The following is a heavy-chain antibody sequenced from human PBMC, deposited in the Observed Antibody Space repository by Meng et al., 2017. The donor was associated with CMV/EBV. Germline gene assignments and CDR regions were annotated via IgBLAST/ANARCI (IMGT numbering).Heavy chain of an antibody. D-gene: IGHD3-10*01. J-gene: IGHJ4*02. V-gene: IGHV4-39*02. CDR1: GPSITSGRHY. CDR2: IYSGGHT. CDR3: AKLPNRRDTGF. Sequence: CSVSGPSITSGRHYWCSIRQAPGTGLEWICSIYSGGHTFYNPSLRSRVTLSVDTSKTHFSLKVTSVPAADTGVYFCAKLPNRRDTGFWGRGALVTVSS.